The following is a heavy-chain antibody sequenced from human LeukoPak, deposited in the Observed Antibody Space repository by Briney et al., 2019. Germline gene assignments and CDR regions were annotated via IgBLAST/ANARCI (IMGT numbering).Heavy chain of an antibody. CDR2: ISGSRSYI. Sequence: GGSLRLSCAASGFTFGSYSMNWVRQAPGKGLEWVSSISGSRSYIYYADSVKGRFTISRDNAKNSLYLQMNSLRAEDTAVFYCARGHSGYDYSVDDWGRGTLVTVSS. J-gene: IGHJ4*02. CDR1: GFTFGSYS. V-gene: IGHV3-21*01. D-gene: IGHD5-12*01. CDR3: ARGHSGYDYSVDD.